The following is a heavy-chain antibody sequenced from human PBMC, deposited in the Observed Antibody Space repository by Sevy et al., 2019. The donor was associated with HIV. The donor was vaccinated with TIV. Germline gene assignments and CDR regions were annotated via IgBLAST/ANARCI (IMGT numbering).Heavy chain of an antibody. V-gene: IGHV3-64*02. CDR3: ARGEVATIINDAYDI. CDR2: IISNGGST. J-gene: IGHJ3*02. CDR1: GFTFSSYA. D-gene: IGHD5-12*01. Sequence: GGSLRLSCAASGFTFSSYAMHWVRQAPGKGLEYVSAIISNGGSTYYADSVKGRFTISKDNSKNTLYLQKGSLRAEDMAVYYYARGEVATIINDAYDIWGQGTMVTVSS.